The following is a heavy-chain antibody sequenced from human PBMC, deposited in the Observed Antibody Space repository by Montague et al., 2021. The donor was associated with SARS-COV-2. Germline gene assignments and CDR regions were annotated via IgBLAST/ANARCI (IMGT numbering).Heavy chain of an antibody. D-gene: IGHD2-21*02. CDR2: IYHTGST. CDR1: GDSITDYF. Sequence: SETLSLTCTVSGDSITDYFRTWIRQPPGKGLEWIGYIYHTGSTKYNPSLDSRVTMSIDTSKNQFSLKLTSVTAADTAIYYCARDLSRAFCEGDSCYSETWFAPWGQGTLVTVSS. CDR3: ARDLSRAFCEGDSCYSETWFAP. V-gene: IGHV4-59*01. J-gene: IGHJ5*02.